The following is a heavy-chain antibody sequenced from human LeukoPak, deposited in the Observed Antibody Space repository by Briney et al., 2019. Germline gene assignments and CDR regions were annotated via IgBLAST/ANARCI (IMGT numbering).Heavy chain of an antibody. CDR3: ARVGGGWYFDL. D-gene: IGHD3-16*01. CDR1: GFTFSIYN. J-gene: IGHJ2*01. Sequence: NPGGSLRLSCAASGFTFSIYNMNWVRQAPGKGLEWVSSITNSSSDIYYTDSVKGRFTISRDNAKNSLSLQMNSLRAEDTAVYYCARVGGGWYFDLWGRGTLITVSS. CDR2: ITNSSSDI. V-gene: IGHV3-21*01.